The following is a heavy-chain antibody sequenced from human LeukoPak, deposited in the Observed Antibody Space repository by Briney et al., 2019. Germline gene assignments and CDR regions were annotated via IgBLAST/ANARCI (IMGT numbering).Heavy chain of an antibody. CDR1: GFTFSSYS. V-gene: IGHV3-21*04. Sequence: GGSLRLSCAASGFTFSSYSMNWVRQAPGKGLEWVSSISSSSSYIYYADSVKGRFTISRDNSKNTLYLQMNSLRAEDTAVYYCANEGGATTAYWGQGTLVTVSS. D-gene: IGHD1-26*01. J-gene: IGHJ4*02. CDR2: ISSSSSYI. CDR3: ANEGGATTAY.